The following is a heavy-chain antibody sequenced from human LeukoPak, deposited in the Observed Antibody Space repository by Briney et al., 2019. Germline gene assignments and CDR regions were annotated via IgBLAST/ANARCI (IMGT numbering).Heavy chain of an antibody. J-gene: IGHJ4*02. Sequence: GGSLRLSCAASGFPFDEYAMHWIRQAPGKGLEWVSGISYTSETKGYVDSVKGRFTISRDNAKNSLYLQMNSLRAEDTAVYYCARSFAYWGQGTLVTVSS. V-gene: IGHV3-9*01. CDR2: ISYTSETK. CDR1: GFPFDEYA. CDR3: ARSFAY.